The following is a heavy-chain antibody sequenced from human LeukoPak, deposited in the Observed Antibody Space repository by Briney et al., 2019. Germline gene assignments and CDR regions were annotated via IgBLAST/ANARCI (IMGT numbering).Heavy chain of an antibody. CDR2: INHSGST. Sequence: SETLPLTCAVYGGSFSGYYWSWIRQPPGKGLEWIGEINHSGSTNYNPSLKSRVTISVDTSKNQFSLKLSSVTAADTAVYYCARTLWFGVLGYWGQGTLVTVSS. J-gene: IGHJ4*02. CDR3: ARTLWFGVLGY. V-gene: IGHV4-34*01. CDR1: GGSFSGYY. D-gene: IGHD3-10*01.